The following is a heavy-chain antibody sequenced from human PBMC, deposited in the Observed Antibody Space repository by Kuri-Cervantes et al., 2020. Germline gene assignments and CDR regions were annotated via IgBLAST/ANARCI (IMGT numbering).Heavy chain of an antibody. CDR3: ARGEYSSGNY. V-gene: IGHV4-34*01. J-gene: IGHJ4*02. D-gene: IGHD6-19*01. CDR1: GGSFSGYY. CDR2: INHSGST. Sequence: SETLSLTCAVYGGSFSGYYWSWIRQPPGKGLEWIGEINHSGSTNYNPSLKSRVTISVDTSKNQFSLKLSSVTAADTAVYYCARGEYSSGNYWGQGTLVTVSS.